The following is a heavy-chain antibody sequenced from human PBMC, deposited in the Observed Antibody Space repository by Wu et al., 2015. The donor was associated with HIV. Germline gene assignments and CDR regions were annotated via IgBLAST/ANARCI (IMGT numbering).Heavy chain of an antibody. V-gene: IGHV1-69*05. CDR3: ARGKGSGRYYYYYGMDV. J-gene: IGHJ6*02. D-gene: IGHD3-10*01. CDR1: GGTFSHYA. CDR2: IIPIFGTA. Sequence: QVHLVQSGAEVKKPGSSVKVSCTASGGTFSHYAINWVRQAPGQGLEWMGGIIPIFGTANYAQKFQGRVTITTDESTSTAYMELSSLRSEDTAVYYCARGKGSGRYYYYYGMDVWGQGTTVTVSS.